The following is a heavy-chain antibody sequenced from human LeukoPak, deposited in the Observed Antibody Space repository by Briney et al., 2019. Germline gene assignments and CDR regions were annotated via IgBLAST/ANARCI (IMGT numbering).Heavy chain of an antibody. CDR3: ARDYTGGWNDY. CDR1: GFTFRKHW. Sequence: PGGSLRLSCAADGFTFRKHWMSWVRQAMGKGLECVAKIKEDGSEKHYVDPVKGRFTISRDNTKNSLYLQMNSLRAEDTAVYYCARDYTGGWNDYWGQGTLVIVSS. V-gene: IGHV3-7*01. CDR2: IKEDGSEK. J-gene: IGHJ4*02. D-gene: IGHD7-27*01.